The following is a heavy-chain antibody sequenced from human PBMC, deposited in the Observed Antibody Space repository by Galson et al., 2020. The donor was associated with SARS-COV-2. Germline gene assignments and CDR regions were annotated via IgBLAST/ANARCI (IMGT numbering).Heavy chain of an antibody. V-gene: IGHV3-30*10. CDR2: YDGTHS. J-gene: IGHJ4*02. Sequence: YDGTHSYHTDSVKGRFTISRDNSRNTVYLQMNSLRAEDTAVFYCATMDGGQFSGGAFDIWGRGTLATVSS. CDR3: ATMDGGQFSGGAFDI. D-gene: IGHD3-10*01.